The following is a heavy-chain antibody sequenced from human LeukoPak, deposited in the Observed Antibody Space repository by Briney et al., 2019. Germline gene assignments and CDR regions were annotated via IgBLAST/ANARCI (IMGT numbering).Heavy chain of an antibody. Sequence: GESLKISCMGSGDSFTNYWIVWVRQMPGKGLEWMGIIYPGDSDTRYSPSFQGQVTISADNSISTAYLQWSSLKASDTAMYYCARLLSGESEYYYGMDVWGQGTTVTVSS. V-gene: IGHV5-51*01. D-gene: IGHD3-10*01. CDR3: ARLLSGESEYYYGMDV. CDR2: IYPGDSDT. J-gene: IGHJ6*02. CDR1: GDSFTNYW.